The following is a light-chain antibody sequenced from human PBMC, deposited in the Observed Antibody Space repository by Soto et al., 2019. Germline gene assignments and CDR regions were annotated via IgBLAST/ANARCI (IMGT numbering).Light chain of an antibody. CDR2: DVS. Sequence: QSALTQPASVSGSPGQSITISCTGTSSDVGGYNYVSWYQQHPGKAPKLMIYDVSNRPSGVSNRFSGSKSANTASLTISGLRAEDEADYYCSSYTTRSTVVFGGGTKLTVL. CDR3: SSYTTRSTVV. V-gene: IGLV2-14*01. J-gene: IGLJ2*01. CDR1: SSDVGGYNY.